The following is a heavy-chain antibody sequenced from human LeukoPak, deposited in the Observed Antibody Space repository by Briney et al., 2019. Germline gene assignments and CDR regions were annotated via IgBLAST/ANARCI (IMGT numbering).Heavy chain of an antibody. Sequence: SETLSLTCTVSGDSISTYYWSWIRQPAGKGLEWIGRIYSSGSISYNPSLKSRVTMSVDTSENQFSLKLTSVTAADTAVYYCARDSVIKGLYYFDYWGQGALVTVSS. J-gene: IGHJ4*02. D-gene: IGHD3-10*01. CDR3: ARDSVIKGLYYFDY. CDR2: IYSSGSI. V-gene: IGHV4-4*07. CDR1: GDSISTYY.